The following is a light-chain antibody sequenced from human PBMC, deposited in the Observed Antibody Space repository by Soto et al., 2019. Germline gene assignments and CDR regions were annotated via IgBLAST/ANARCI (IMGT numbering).Light chain of an antibody. CDR1: QSVRSTS. V-gene: IGKV3-20*01. Sequence: EIVLTQSPGTLSLSPGERATLSCRASQSVRSTSFAWYQQKPGQAPRLLIYAASTRATGIPDRFSGSGSGTDFTLTISRLEAEDFAVYYCQQYQFGTSQAFGQGTKVDI. J-gene: IGKJ1*01. CDR2: AAS. CDR3: QQYQFGTSQA.